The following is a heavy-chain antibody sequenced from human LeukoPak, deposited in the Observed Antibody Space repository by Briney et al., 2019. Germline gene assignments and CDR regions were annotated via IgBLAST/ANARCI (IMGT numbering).Heavy chain of an antibody. Sequence: GASVKVSCKASGYTFTNYAMNWVRQAPGQGLEWMGWIHPSTGNPTYAQGFTGRFGFPLDTSVSTTYLQISSLKAEDTAVYYCARAYQRLGELSLPDYWGQGTLVTVSS. CDR1: GYTFTNYA. CDR2: IHPSTGNP. D-gene: IGHD3-16*02. CDR3: ARAYQRLGELSLPDY. J-gene: IGHJ4*02. V-gene: IGHV7-4-1*02.